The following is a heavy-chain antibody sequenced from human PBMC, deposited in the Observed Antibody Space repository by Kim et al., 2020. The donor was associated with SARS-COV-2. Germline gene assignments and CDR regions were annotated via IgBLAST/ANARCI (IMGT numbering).Heavy chain of an antibody. D-gene: IGHD3-10*01. J-gene: IGHJ6*02. CDR2: INHSEST. V-gene: IGHV4-34*01. CDR3: ARGLRGVIRYYYYGMDV. CDR1: GGSFSGYY. Sequence: SETLSLTCAVYGGSFSGYYWSWIRQPPGKGLEWIGEINHSESTNYNPSLKSRVIISVDTSKNQFSLKLSSVTAADTAVYYCARGLRGVIRYYYYGMDVWGQGTTVTVSS.